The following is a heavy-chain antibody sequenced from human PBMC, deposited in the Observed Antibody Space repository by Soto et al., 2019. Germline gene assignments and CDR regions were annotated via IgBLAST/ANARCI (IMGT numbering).Heavy chain of an antibody. D-gene: IGHD3-10*01. CDR3: ARGGSYYNPFDS. V-gene: IGHV1-3*01. J-gene: IGHJ4*02. CDR2: INAGNGNT. CDR1: GYTFTSYA. Sequence: QVQLVQSGAEVKKPGASVKVSCKASGYTFTSYAMHWVRQAPGQRLEWMGWINAGNGNTKYSQKFQGRVTITRDTSASTAYMELSSLRSEDTAVYYCARGGSYYNPFDSWGQGTLVTVSS.